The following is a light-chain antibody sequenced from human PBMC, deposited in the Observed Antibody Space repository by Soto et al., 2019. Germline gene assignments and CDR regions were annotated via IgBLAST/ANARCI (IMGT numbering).Light chain of an antibody. J-gene: IGKJ1*01. CDR3: QQYTEWPPWT. Sequence: ENVLTQSPDTLSLSPGERATLSCRASQIVSSGYLAWYQQKPGQAPRLLIYGASTRATGIPTRFSGSGSGTEFTLTISSLQSEDFAVYYCQQYTEWPPWTFGQGTKVDIK. CDR1: QIVSSGY. CDR2: GAS. V-gene: IGKV3-15*01.